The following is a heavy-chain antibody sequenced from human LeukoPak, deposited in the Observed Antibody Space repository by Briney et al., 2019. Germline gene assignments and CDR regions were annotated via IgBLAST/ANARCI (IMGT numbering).Heavy chain of an antibody. Sequence: PSETLSLTCTVSGGSISSYYWSWIRQPAGKGLEWIGRIYTSGSTNYNPSLESRVTMSVDTSKNQLSLRLTSVTAADTAMYYCGRNAAYCIDLWGQGTLVTVSS. CDR3: GRNAAYCIDL. D-gene: IGHD2-15*01. J-gene: IGHJ1*01. CDR2: IYTSGST. V-gene: IGHV4-4*07. CDR1: GGSISSYY.